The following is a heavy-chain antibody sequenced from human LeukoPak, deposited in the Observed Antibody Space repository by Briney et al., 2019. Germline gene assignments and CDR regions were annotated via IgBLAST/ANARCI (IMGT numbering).Heavy chain of an antibody. D-gene: IGHD3-10*01. V-gene: IGHV3-74*03. CDR1: GLTVSNNW. J-gene: IGHJ4*02. CDR2: INNYGSIT. Sequence: GGSLRLSCAASGLTVSNNWMQWVRQAAGKGLVWVSRINNYGSITTYADSVKGRFTISRDNAKNTLYLQMNSLRAEDTAVYYCASLTSQYDYWGLGTLVTVSS. CDR3: ASLTSQYDY.